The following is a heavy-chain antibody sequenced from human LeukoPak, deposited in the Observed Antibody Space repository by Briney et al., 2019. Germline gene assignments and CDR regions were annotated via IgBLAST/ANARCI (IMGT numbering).Heavy chain of an antibody. Sequence: SETLSLTCAVYGGSFSGYYWSWIRQPPGKGLEWIGEINHSGSTNYNPSLKSRVTISVDTSKNQFSLKLSSVTAADTAVYYCARGLPQNQYSSGWHAGRYYYYGMDVWGQGTTVTVSS. CDR3: ARGLPQNQYSSGWHAGRYYYYGMDV. CDR1: GGSFSGYY. J-gene: IGHJ6*02. D-gene: IGHD6-19*01. CDR2: INHSGST. V-gene: IGHV4-34*01.